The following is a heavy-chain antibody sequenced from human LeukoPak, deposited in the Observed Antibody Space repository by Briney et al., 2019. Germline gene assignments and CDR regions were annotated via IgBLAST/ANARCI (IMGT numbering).Heavy chain of an antibody. CDR2: FDPEDGET. Sequence: ASVKVSCKVSGYTLTELSMHWVRQAPGKGLEWMGGFDPEDGETIYAQKFQGRVTMTEDTSTDTAYMELSSLRSEDTAVYYCATIHSRFGGLFPPNFDYGGQGTLVPVSS. CDR1: GYTLTELS. CDR3: ATIHSRFGGLFPPNFDY. V-gene: IGHV1-24*01. D-gene: IGHD3-10*01. J-gene: IGHJ4*02.